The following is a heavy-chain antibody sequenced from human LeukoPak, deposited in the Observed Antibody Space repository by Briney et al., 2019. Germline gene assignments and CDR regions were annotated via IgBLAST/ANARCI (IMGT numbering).Heavy chain of an antibody. J-gene: IGHJ6*02. CDR1: GFTFGDYA. CDR2: IRSKAYGGTT. CDR3: TRDLDYGPLVGYYYYYGMDV. V-gene: IGHV3-49*03. D-gene: IGHD4/OR15-4a*01. Sequence: GGSLRLSCTASGFTFGDYAMSWFRQALGKGLEWVGFIRSKAYGGTTEYAASVKGRFTISRDDSKSIAYLQMNSLKTEDTAVYYCTRDLDYGPLVGYYYYYGMDVWGQGTTVTVSS.